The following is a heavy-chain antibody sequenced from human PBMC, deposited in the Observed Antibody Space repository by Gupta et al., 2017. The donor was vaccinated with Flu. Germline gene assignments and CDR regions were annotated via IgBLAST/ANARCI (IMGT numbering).Heavy chain of an antibody. CDR1: GFNFSDDY. Sequence: EVQLVEPGGGLVQPGRSLRLSCAASGFNFSDDYVDWVRQAPGKGPAWVGRIRIQAKNYTTKYDGSVPGRFTISKDDSRNSLHLQKNSLKTEDTAVYYCARAFTIATGQFDYWGQGTLVTVSS. D-gene: IGHD3-3*01. V-gene: IGHV3-72*01. J-gene: IGHJ4*02. CDR2: IRIQAKNYTT. CDR3: ARAFTIATGQFDY.